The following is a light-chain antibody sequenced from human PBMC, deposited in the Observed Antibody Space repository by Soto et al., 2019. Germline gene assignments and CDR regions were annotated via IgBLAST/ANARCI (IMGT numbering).Light chain of an antibody. CDR1: QSILFTSDNKNY. CDR3: QQHYTTPRT. Sequence: DIVMTPSPDSLAVSLGERATIHCKSSQSILFTSDNKNYLAWYQQKSGQPPRLLIYWASIRESGVPDRFSGRGSGTDFSLTISSLEAEDVAVYYCQQHYTTPRTFGQGTKVEIK. V-gene: IGKV4-1*01. J-gene: IGKJ1*01. CDR2: WAS.